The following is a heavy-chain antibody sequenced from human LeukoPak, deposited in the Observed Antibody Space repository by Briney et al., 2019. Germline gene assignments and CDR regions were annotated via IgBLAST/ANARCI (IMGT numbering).Heavy chain of an antibody. V-gene: IGHV3-23*01. J-gene: IGHJ3*01. Sequence: SGGSLRLSCAASGFTFSSHDMSWVRQAPGKGLEWVSGISYSGDGTYYADSVKGRFAISRENSKNTLYLHMNSLRAEDTAVYYCVREGPRGLAFDVWGQGTRVTVSS. CDR3: VREGPRGLAFDV. CDR1: GFTFSSHD. CDR2: ISYSGDGT.